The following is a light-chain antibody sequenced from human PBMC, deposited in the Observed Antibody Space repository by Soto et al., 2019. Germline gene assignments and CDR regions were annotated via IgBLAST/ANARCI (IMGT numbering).Light chain of an antibody. CDR1: SSDVGGYNY. Sequence: QSALTQPASVSESPGQSVTISCTGTSSDVGGYNYVSWYQQHPGKAPKLMIYDVSKRPSGVPDRFSGSKSGNTASLTISGLQAEDEADYYCCSYAGSYTYVVFGGGTKLTVL. J-gene: IGLJ2*01. CDR3: CSYAGSYTYVV. V-gene: IGLV2-11*01. CDR2: DVS.